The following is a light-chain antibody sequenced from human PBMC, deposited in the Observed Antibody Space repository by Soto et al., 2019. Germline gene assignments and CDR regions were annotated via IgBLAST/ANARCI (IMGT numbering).Light chain of an antibody. J-gene: IGKJ4*01. CDR2: DAS. V-gene: IGKV3-11*01. CDR1: QSVSSY. CDR3: QQRSNWPLT. Sequence: EIVLTQSPATLSLSPGERATLSCRASQSVSSYLGWYQQKPGQAPRLLIYDASNRATGIPARFSGSGSGPDCSLTISSLEPEDFAVYYCQQRSNWPLTFGGGTKVEIK.